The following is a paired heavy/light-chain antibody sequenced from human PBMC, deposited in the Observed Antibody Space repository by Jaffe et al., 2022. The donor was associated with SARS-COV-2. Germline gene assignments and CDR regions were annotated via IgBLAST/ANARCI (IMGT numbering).Light chain of an antibody. Sequence: EIVLTPSPATLSLSPGERATLSCRASQSISTSLAWYQQKPGQAPRLLIYDASSRPTGIPARFSGSGSGTDFTLTISSLEPEDFAVYYCQHRSTWPPTRWTFGQGTKVEIK. V-gene: IGKV3-11*01. CDR3: QHRSTWPPTRWT. CDR2: DAS. CDR1: QSISTS. J-gene: IGKJ1*01.
Heavy chain of an antibody. J-gene: IGHJ4*02. V-gene: IGHV3-7*01. D-gene: IGHD2-21*01. CDR1: GLTFNTYW. Sequence: EVQVVESGGGLVQPGGSLRLSCAASGLTFNTYWMSWVRQAPGKGLEWVAHINQGGSEKYYVDSVKGRFTISRDNAGNSLYLQMNSLRAEDTAVYYCATGFAYHDHWGQGTLVTVSS. CDR2: INQGGSEK. CDR3: ATGFAYHDH.